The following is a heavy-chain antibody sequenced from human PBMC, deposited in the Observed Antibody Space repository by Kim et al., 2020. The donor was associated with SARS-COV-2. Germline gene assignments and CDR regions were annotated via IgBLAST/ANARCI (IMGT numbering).Heavy chain of an antibody. CDR3: ASGRGSMTTVTTRWFDP. V-gene: IGHV3-11*06. J-gene: IGHJ5*02. Sequence: KGRFTISRDNAKNSLYLQMNSLRAEDTAVYYCASGRGSMTTVTTRWFDPWGQGTLVTVSS. D-gene: IGHD4-17*01.